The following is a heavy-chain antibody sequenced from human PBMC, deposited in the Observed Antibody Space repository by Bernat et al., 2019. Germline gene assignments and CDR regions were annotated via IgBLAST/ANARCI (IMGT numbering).Heavy chain of an antibody. CDR3: ARDPATYYDYIWGSYRPYYFDY. Sequence: QVQLVESGGGGVQPGRALRLSCAASGFTFNIYGMHWVRQAPGKGLEWVAIIWYDGNKKYYADSVKGRFTISRDNSKNTLYLQMNSLRAEDTAVYYCARDPATYYDYIWGSYRPYYFDYWGQGTLVTVSS. CDR2: IWYDGNKK. D-gene: IGHD3-16*02. CDR1: GFTFNIYG. J-gene: IGHJ4*02. V-gene: IGHV3-33*01.